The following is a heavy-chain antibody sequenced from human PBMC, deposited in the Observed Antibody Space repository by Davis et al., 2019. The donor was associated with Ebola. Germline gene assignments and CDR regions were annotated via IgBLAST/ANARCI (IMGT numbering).Heavy chain of an antibody. D-gene: IGHD6-13*01. Sequence: GESLKISCAASGFTFSSYSMNWVRQAPGMGLEWVSSISSSSSYIYYADSVKGRFTISRDNAKNSLFLQMTSLRDEDTAIYYCVRDITGVGAGGDYWGQGTLVTVSS. CDR2: ISSSSSYI. J-gene: IGHJ4*02. CDR1: GFTFSSYS. CDR3: VRDITGVGAGGDY. V-gene: IGHV3-21*06.